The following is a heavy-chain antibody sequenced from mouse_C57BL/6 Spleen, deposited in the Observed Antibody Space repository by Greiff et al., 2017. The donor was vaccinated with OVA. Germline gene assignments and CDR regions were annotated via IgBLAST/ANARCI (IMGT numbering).Heavy chain of an antibody. Sequence: QVQLQQSGPGLVQPSQSLSITCTVSGFSLTSYGVHWVRQSPGKGLEWLGVIWRGGSTDYNAAFMSRLSITKDNSKSQVFFQMNSLQADDTAIYYCAKEGGYDYSMGYWGQGTSVTVSS. CDR3: AKEGGYDYSMGY. V-gene: IGHV2-5*01. D-gene: IGHD2-4*01. J-gene: IGHJ4*01. CDR1: GFSLTSYG. CDR2: IWRGGST.